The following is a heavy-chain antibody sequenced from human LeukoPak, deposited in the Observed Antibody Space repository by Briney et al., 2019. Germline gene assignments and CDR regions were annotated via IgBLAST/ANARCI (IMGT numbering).Heavy chain of an antibody. J-gene: IGHJ4*02. CDR1: GGSISSYY. D-gene: IGHD4-11*01. Sequence: SETLSLTCTVSGGSISSYYWSWIRQPPGKGLEWIGYIYYSGTTNYSPSLKSRVTISLDTSKNQFSLKLSSVTAADTAVYYCARDLTTGYDYWGQGTLVTVSS. CDR3: ARDLTTGYDY. V-gene: IGHV4-59*12. CDR2: IYYSGTT.